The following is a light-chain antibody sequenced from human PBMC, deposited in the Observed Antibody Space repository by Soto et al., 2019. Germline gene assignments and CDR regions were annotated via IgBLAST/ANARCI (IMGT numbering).Light chain of an antibody. CDR3: SSYTSSSTLDV. CDR1: SSDVGGYNY. Sequence: HSALTQPASVSGFPGQSITISCTGTSSDVGGYNYVSWYQQHPGRAPKLMIYEVSNRPSGFSNRFSGSKSGNTASLTISGLQAEDEADYYCSSYTSSSTLDVFGTGTKVTVL. J-gene: IGLJ1*01. V-gene: IGLV2-14*01. CDR2: EVS.